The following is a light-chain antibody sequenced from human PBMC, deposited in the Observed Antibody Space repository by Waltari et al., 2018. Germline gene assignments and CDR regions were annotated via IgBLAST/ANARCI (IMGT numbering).Light chain of an antibody. CDR2: KAS. CDR1: ALPKQY. CDR3: QSADSSGTYVV. J-gene: IGLJ2*01. Sequence: SFELTQPPSVSVSPGQTARITCSGDALPKQYAYWYQQKPGQAPVLGIYKASEGPSGIPERFSGSSAGTTVTLTISGVQAEDEADYYCQSADSSGTYVVFGGGTKLTVL. V-gene: IGLV3-25*03.